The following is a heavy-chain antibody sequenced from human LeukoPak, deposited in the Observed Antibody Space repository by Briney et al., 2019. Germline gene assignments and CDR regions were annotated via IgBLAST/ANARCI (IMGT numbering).Heavy chain of an antibody. J-gene: IGHJ4*02. V-gene: IGHV4-4*07. CDR2: IYTSGST. CDR1: GGSSNNYY. Sequence: SETLSLTCTVSGGSSNNYYWSWIRQSAGKGLEWIGRIYTSGSTNYNPSLKSRVSISVDTSKNQFSLRLRSVTAADTAVYYCARESGYYYDTSGYTFDYWGQGTLVTVSS. CDR3: ARESGYYYDTSGYTFDY. D-gene: IGHD3-22*01.